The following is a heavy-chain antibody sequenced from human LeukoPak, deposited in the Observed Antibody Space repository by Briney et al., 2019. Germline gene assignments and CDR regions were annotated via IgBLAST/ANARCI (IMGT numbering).Heavy chain of an antibody. Sequence: SETLSLTCTVSGGSISSYYWSWIRQPPGKGLEWIGYIYYSGSTNYNPSLQSRVTISVDTSKNQFSLKLSSVPAADTAAYYCARGALYDFWSGVRFDPWGQGRLVTVSS. J-gene: IGHJ5*02. CDR3: ARGALYDFWSGVRFDP. D-gene: IGHD3-3*01. CDR1: GGSISSYY. CDR2: IYYSGST. V-gene: IGHV4-59*01.